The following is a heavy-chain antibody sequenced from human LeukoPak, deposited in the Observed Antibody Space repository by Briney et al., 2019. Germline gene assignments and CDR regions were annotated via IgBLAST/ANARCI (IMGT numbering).Heavy chain of an antibody. V-gene: IGHV4-61*02. CDR3: TRGAGWLIDY. CDR1: GGSISSGSYD. CDR2: IYTSGRS. Sequence: SQTLSLTCTVSGGSISSGSYDWSWIRQPAGKGLDWIGRIYTSGRSTYNPSLKSRVTISADTSKNHFPLKLYSVTTADTAVYCCTRGAGWLIDYWGQGILVTVSS. D-gene: IGHD3-16*01. J-gene: IGHJ4*02.